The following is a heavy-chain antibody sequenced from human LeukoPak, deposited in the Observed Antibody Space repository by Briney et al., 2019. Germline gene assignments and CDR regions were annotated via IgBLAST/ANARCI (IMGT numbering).Heavy chain of an antibody. CDR3: ARPGLAVAGYYYMDV. J-gene: IGHJ6*03. CDR1: GYSFTSYW. Sequence: GESLQISCKGSGYSFTSYWIGWVRQLPGKGLEWMGIIYPGDSDTRYSPSFQGQVTISADKSISTAYLQWSSLKASDTAMYYCARPGLAVAGYYYMDVWGKGTTVTVSS. D-gene: IGHD6-19*01. V-gene: IGHV5-51*01. CDR2: IYPGDSDT.